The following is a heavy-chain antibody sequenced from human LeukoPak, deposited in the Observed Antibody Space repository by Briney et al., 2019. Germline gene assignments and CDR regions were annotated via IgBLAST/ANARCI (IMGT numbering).Heavy chain of an antibody. CDR2: IYYSGST. CDR3: ARGYSSSWYFNWFDP. D-gene: IGHD6-13*01. CDR1: GGSISSYY. J-gene: IGHJ5*02. Sequence: PSETPSLTCTVSGGSISSYYWSWIRQPPGKGLEWIGYIYYSGSTNYNPSLKSRVTISVDTSKNQFSLKLSSVTAADTAVYYCARGYSSSWYFNWFDPWGQGTLVTVSS. V-gene: IGHV4-59*08.